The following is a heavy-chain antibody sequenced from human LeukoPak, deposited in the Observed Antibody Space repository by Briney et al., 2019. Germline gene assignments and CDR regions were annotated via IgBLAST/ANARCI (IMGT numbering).Heavy chain of an antibody. J-gene: IGHJ4*02. V-gene: IGHV4-34*01. CDR1: GGSFSGYY. D-gene: IGHD3-22*01. CDR3: ARGPLYYYDSSGYPD. Sequence: SETLSLTCAVYGGSFSGYYWSWIRQPPGKGLEWIGEINHSGSTNYNPSLKSRVTISVDTSKNQFSLKLSSVTAADTAVYYCARGPLYYYDSSGYPDWGRGTLVTVSS. CDR2: INHSGST.